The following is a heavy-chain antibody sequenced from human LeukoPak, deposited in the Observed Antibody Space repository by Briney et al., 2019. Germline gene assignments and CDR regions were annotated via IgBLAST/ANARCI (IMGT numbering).Heavy chain of an antibody. V-gene: IGHV3-21*01. CDR1: GFTFSSYS. CDR2: ISSSSSYI. Sequence: GGSLRLSCAASGFTFSSYSMNWVRQAPGKGLEGVSSISSSSSYIYYADSVKGRFTISRDNAKNSLHLQMNSLRAEDTAVYYCAREGGYSYGIDAFDIWGQGTMVTVSS. J-gene: IGHJ3*02. CDR3: AREGGYSYGIDAFDI. D-gene: IGHD5-18*01.